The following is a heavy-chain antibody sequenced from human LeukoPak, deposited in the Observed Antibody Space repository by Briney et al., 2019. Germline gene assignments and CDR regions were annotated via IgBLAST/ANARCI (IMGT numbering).Heavy chain of an antibody. CDR2: IYYSGST. CDR3: ARVAYYDFWSGPFGY. CDR1: GGSISSGGYY. Sequence: SETLSLTCTVSGGSISSGGYYWSWIRQHPGKGLEWIGYIYYSGSTYYNPSLKSRVTISVDTSKNQFSLKLSSVTAADTAVYYCARVAYYDFWSGPFGYWGQGTLVTVSS. D-gene: IGHD3-3*01. V-gene: IGHV4-31*03. J-gene: IGHJ4*02.